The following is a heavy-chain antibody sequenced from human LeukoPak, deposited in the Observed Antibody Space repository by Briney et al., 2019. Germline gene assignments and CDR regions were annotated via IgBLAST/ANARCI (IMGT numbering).Heavy chain of an antibody. Sequence: SETLSLTCTVSGGSISSSLYHWGWIRQSPGKNLEGLGSIYYTWTTHYNPSLNSRVTISVDTSKNQFSVNLSSVNAADTAVYYCARQEIGLRSFDPWGQGTLVTVSS. CDR3: ARQEIGLRSFDP. CDR2: IYYTWTT. D-gene: IGHD3/OR15-3a*01. J-gene: IGHJ5*02. V-gene: IGHV4-39*01. CDR1: GGSISSSLYH.